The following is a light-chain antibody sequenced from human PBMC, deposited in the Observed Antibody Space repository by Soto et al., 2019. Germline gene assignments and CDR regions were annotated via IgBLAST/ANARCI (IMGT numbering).Light chain of an antibody. J-gene: IGKJ1*01. Sequence: DIQMTQSPSTLSASVGDRVTITCRASQDVSRWLAWYQQKPGKAPQLLIYDASTLKSGVPSRFSGSGSGTDFTLTISRLESEDFAVYFCQVYGTSSKTFGQGPRVEFK. CDR2: DAS. CDR1: QDVSRW. V-gene: IGKV1-5*01. CDR3: QVYGTSSKT.